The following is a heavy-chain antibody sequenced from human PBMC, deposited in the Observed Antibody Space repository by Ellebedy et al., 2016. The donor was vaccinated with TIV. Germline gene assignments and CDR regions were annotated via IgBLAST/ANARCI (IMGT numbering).Heavy chain of an antibody. CDR1: GDSISSSGSYY. D-gene: IGHD5-12*01. Sequence: SETLSLTCSVSGDSISSSGSYYWAWIRQPPGKGLECIGNIYYSGSTYYNPSLKSRVTISVDTSKNQFSLKLSSVTAADTAVYYCARRGGGYDSFDYWGQGSLVTVSS. V-gene: IGHV4-39*01. J-gene: IGHJ4*01. CDR2: IYYSGST. CDR3: ARRGGGYDSFDY.